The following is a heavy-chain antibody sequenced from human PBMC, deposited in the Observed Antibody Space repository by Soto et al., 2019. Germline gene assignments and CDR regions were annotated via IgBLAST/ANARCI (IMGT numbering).Heavy chain of an antibody. V-gene: IGHV4-38-2*01. Sequence: SETLSLTCAVSGYSISSGYYWCWLRQPRGELVEWMGGIYHGGSTYYNPSLNSRVTLSIDMTNNHVSLLLNSVTAADTAVYYCARVGPWVPYYYDSSPYTFENWFDPWGQGTLVTVSS. CDR2: IYHGGST. CDR1: GYSISSGYY. CDR3: ARVGPWVPYYYDSSPYTFENWFDP. D-gene: IGHD3-22*01. J-gene: IGHJ5*02.